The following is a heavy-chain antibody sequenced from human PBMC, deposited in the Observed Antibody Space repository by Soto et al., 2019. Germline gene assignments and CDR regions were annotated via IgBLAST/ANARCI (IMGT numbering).Heavy chain of an antibody. CDR3: ARGQTLNGHYCLDV. D-gene: IGHD1-1*01. Sequence: ETLSLTCTVSSGSISNYYWTWIRQPPGKGLEWIGYVSYSGNINYSPSLKSRVTISVDMSKKQVSLNLNSVTAADSAVYYCARGQTLNGHYCLDVWGQGTTVTVSS. V-gene: IGHV4-59*01. J-gene: IGHJ6*02. CDR2: VSYSGNI. CDR1: SGSISNYY.